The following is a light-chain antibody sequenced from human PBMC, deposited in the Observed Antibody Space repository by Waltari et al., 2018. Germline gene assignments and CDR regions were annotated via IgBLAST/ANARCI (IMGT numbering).Light chain of an antibody. Sequence: EIVMTQSPATLSVSPGERATLSCRASQSVSSDLAWYQKKPGQAPRLLFYGASTRATGSPARFSGSGSGTDFTLSISSLQSEDFALYYCQQYNDWPKITFGQGTRLEIK. CDR2: GAS. CDR1: QSVSSD. V-gene: IGKV3-15*01. CDR3: QQYNDWPKIT. J-gene: IGKJ5*01.